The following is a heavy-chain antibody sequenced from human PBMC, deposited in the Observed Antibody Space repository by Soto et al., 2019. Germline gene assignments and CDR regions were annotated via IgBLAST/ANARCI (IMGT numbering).Heavy chain of an antibody. CDR3: VRASFVCCDD. D-gene: IGHD2-15*01. CDR1: GVTLSDQH. J-gene: IGHJ4*02. V-gene: IGHV3-72*01. Sequence: VQLVESGGGLVQPGGSLRLSCPASGVTLSDQHMNWVRQVPGKGLEWLGRTRKKSDYYPTQYAASVKGRFTISRDDSKNLVLLQMTSLKAEDTAVYYCVRASFVCCDDWGQGTLVTVSS. CDR2: TRKKSDYYPT.